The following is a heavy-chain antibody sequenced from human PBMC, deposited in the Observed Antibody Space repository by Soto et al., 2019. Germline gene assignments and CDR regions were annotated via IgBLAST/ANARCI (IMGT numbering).Heavy chain of an antibody. CDR2: ISGSGGST. Sequence: EVQLLESGGGLVQPGGSLRLSCAASGFTFSSYAMSWVRQAPGKGLEWVSAISGSGGSTYYADSVKGRFTISRDNSKNTLYLQMNSLRAEDTAVYYCAREYCSSTSCYTGGDYWGQGTLVTVSS. CDR1: GFTFSSYA. J-gene: IGHJ4*02. CDR3: AREYCSSTSCYTGGDY. V-gene: IGHV3-23*01. D-gene: IGHD2-2*02.